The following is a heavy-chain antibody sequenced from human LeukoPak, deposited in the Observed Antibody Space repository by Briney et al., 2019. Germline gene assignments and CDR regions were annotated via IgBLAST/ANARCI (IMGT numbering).Heavy chain of an antibody. Sequence: SETLSLTCTVSGGSISSGDYYWSWIRQPPGKGLEWIGEINHSGSTNYNPSLKSRVTISVDTSKNRFSLKLSSVTAADTAVYYCARGLGRRRGAFDIWGQGTMVTVSS. J-gene: IGHJ3*02. D-gene: IGHD1-14*01. V-gene: IGHV4-39*07. CDR3: ARGLGRRRGAFDI. CDR2: INHSGST. CDR1: GGSISSGDYY.